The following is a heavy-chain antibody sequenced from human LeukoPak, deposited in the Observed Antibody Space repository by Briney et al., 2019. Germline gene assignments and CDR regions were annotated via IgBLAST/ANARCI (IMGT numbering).Heavy chain of an antibody. J-gene: IGHJ4*02. Sequence: GGSLRLSCAASGFTFSSYAMSWVRQAPGKGLEWVSSISDSGVSTYYAASVEGLFTISRDNSKNTVYLQMHSLRVEDTAVYYCAKLGSGEPFDYWGPGTLVTVSS. CDR1: GFTFSSYA. CDR2: ISDSGVST. V-gene: IGHV3-23*01. CDR3: AKLGSGEPFDY. D-gene: IGHD3-10*01.